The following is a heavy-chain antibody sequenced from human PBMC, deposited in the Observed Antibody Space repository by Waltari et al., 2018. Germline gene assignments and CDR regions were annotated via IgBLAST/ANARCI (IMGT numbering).Heavy chain of an antibody. CDR1: GGTFSSYA. CDR2: ITPTLGTA. CDR3: ARERFLEWSRRLDY. J-gene: IGHJ4*02. V-gene: IGHV1-69*14. D-gene: IGHD3-3*01. Sequence: QVQLVQSGAEVKKPGSSVKVSCKASGGTFSSYAISWVRQAPGQGLEWMGGITPTLGTANYVQKVQGRVTITADKSTSTAYMELSSLRSEDTAVYYCARERFLEWSRRLDYWGQGTLVTISS.